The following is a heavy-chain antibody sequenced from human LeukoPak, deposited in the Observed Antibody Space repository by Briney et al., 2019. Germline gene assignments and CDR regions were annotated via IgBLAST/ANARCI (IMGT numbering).Heavy chain of an antibody. V-gene: IGHV3-13*04. CDR3: ARVTVRNAFDL. CDR2: IGTDGRT. D-gene: IGHD4-17*01. CDR1: GFAFSRHD. J-gene: IGHJ3*01. Sequence: GGSLRLSCAASGFAFSRHDMHWVRQAPGKGLEWVSAIGTDGRTYYPGSVMGRFAISREDAKSSLFLQMNSLRAGDTAVYYCARVTVRNAFDLWGQGTMVTVSS.